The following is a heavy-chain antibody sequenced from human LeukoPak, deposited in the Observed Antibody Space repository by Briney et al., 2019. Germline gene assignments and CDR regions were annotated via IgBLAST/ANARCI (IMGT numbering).Heavy chain of an antibody. Sequence: SEILSLTCAVSGGSISSGGYSWSWIRQPPGKGLEWIGYIYYSGSTYYNPSLKSRVTISVDTSKNQFSLKLSSVTAADTAVYYCARGTDIAMIGTTFFSWGQGTLVTVSS. CDR3: ARGTDIAMIGTTFFS. J-gene: IGHJ5*02. CDR2: IYYSGST. V-gene: IGHV4-30-4*07. D-gene: IGHD1-1*01. CDR1: GGSISSGGYS.